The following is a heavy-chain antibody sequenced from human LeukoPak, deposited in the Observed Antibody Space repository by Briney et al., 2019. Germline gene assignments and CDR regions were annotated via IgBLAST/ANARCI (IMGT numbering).Heavy chain of an antibody. V-gene: IGHV4-4*07. J-gene: IGHJ4*02. D-gene: IGHD3-3*01. CDR1: GGSISSYY. Sequence: PSETLSLTCTGSGGSISSYYWSWIRQPAGKGLEWIGRIYTSGSTNYNPSLKSRVTMSVDTSKNQFSLKLSSVTAADTAVYYCARVDSLWSGYSFDYWGQGTLVTVSS. CDR3: ARVDSLWSGYSFDY. CDR2: IYTSGST.